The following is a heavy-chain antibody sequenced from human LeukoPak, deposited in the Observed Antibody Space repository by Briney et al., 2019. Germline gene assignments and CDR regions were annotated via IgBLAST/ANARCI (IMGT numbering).Heavy chain of an antibody. CDR3: ARIYDFWSVYPITCFPP. V-gene: IGHV2-5*01. J-gene: IGHJ5*02. Sequence: SGPTLVNPTQTLTLTCTFSGFSLSTSGVGVGWIRQPPGKALEWLALIYWNDDKRYSPSLKSRLTITKDTSKNQVVLTMTNMDPVHTPTYYCARIYDFWSVYPITCFPPWGKGPLLPVSS. D-gene: IGHD3-3*01. CDR2: IYWNDDK. CDR1: GFSLSTSGVG.